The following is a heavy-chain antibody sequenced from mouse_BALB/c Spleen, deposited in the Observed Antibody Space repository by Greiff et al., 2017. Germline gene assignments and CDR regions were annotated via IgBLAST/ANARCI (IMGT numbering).Heavy chain of an antibody. Sequence: VQLQQSAAELARPGASVKMSCKASGYTFTSYTMHWVKQRPGQGLEWIGYINPSSGYTEYNQKFKDKTTLTADKSSSTAYMQLSSLTSEDAAVYYCARREYGNYGYWGQGTLVTVSA. J-gene: IGHJ3*01. V-gene: IGHV1-4*02. CDR1: GYTFTSYT. D-gene: IGHD2-10*02. CDR2: INPSSGYT. CDR3: ARREYGNYGY.